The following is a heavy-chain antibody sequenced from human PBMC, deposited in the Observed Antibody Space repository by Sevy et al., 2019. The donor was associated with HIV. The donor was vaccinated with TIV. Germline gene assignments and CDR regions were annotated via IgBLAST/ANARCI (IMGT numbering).Heavy chain of an antibody. CDR2: ISGYNGNT. V-gene: IGHV1-18*01. CDR1: GYTFTNYG. CDR3: ARDESFSLSIVDLDY. D-gene: IGHD1-26*01. J-gene: IGHJ4*02. Sequence: APVKVSCKTSGYTFTNYGVTWVRQAPGQGLEWMGWISGYNGNTKYAEKLQNRVTMTTDTSTSTAYMELRSLRHDDTAVYYCARDESFSLSIVDLDYWGQGTLVTVSS.